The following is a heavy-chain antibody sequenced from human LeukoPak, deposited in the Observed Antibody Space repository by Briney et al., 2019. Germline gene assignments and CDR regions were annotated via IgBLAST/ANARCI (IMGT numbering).Heavy chain of an antibody. V-gene: IGHV3-23*01. D-gene: IGHD6-13*01. J-gene: IGHJ4*02. CDR3: AKDVGSTSWYYFDY. Sequence: PGGSLRLSCAASGLTFSSYAMSWVRQAPGKGLEWVSTITDRRDGPYYADSVKGRFTISRDNSKNTLYLQMNSLRAEDTAIYYCAKDVGSTSWYYFDYWGQGTLVTVSS. CDR2: ITDRRDGP. CDR1: GLTFSSYA.